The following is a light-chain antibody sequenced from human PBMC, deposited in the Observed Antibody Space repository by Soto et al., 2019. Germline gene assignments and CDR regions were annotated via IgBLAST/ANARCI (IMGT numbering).Light chain of an antibody. CDR1: SSNIGAGYD. Sequence: QSVVTQPPSVSGAPGQRVTISCTGSSSNIGAGYDVHWYQQLPGTDPKLLIYGNSNRPSGVPDRFSGSKSGTSASLAITGLQAEDEADYYCQSYDSSLSGSVFGGGTKVTVL. J-gene: IGLJ2*01. CDR2: GNS. CDR3: QSYDSSLSGSV. V-gene: IGLV1-40*01.